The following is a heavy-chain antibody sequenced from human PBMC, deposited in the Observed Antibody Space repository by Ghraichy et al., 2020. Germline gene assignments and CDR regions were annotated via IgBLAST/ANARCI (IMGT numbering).Heavy chain of an antibody. J-gene: IGHJ4*02. CDR3: AKGFTYFDY. D-gene: IGHD3-10*01. CDR1: GFIFKNYA. CDR2: ISGGSDNI. V-gene: IGHV3-23*01. Sequence: SCAASGFIFKNYAMSWVRQAPGKGLEWVSAISGGSDNIYYADSVKGRFTISRDNSNHTVYLQMSGLRAEDTAVYYCAKGFTYFDYWGRGSLVTVSS.